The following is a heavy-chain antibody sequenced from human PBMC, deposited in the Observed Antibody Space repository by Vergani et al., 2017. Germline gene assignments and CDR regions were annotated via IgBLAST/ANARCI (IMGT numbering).Heavy chain of an antibody. J-gene: IGHJ4*02. D-gene: IGHD6-19*01. CDR2: ISWNSGSI. CDR1: GFTFDDYA. V-gene: IGHV3-9*01. CDR3: AKGQGPWQWLIDY. Sequence: EVQLVESGGGLVQPGRSLRLSCAASGFTFDDYAMHWVRQAPGKGLEWVSGISWNSGSIGYADSVKGRFTISRDNAKNSLYLQMNSLRAEDTALYYCAKGQGPWQWLIDYWGQGTLVTVSS.